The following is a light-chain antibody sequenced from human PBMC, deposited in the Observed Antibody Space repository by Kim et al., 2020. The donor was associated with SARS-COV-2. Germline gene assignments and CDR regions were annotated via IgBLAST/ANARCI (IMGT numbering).Light chain of an antibody. CDR2: EVS. J-gene: IGLJ3*02. CDR3: SSYAGSNNLV. V-gene: IGLV2-8*01. CDR1: SSDFGGYNY. Sequence: QSALTQPPSASGSPGQSVTIPCTGTSSDFGGYNYVSWYQQHPGKAPKLMIYEVSKRPSGVPDRFSGSKSGNTASLTVSGLQAEDEADYYCSSYAGSNNLVFGGGTQLTVL.